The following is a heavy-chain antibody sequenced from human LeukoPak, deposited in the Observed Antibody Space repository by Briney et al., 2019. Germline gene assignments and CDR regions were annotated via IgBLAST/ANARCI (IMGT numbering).Heavy chain of an antibody. V-gene: IGHV3-30*01. CDR3: ASRSSSLIDY. CDR2: ISHDGSNK. Sequence: GGSLRLSCAASGFTFSSYAMHWVRQAPGKGLEWVAVISHDGSNKYYADSVKGRFTISRDNSKNTLYLHMNSVRAEDTAVYYCASRSSSLIDYWGQGTLVTVSS. J-gene: IGHJ4*02. D-gene: IGHD6-6*01. CDR1: GFTFSSYA.